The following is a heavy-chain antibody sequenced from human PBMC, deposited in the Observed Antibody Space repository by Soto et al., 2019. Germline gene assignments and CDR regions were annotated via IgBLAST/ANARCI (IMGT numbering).Heavy chain of an antibody. Sequence: ASVKVSCNASGYAFSNYYIHWVRQAPGQGLEWMGVINPSGGSPSYAQKFLGRVTVTRHASTSTVYMELRSLRSEDTAIYYCARDGRGSGGQYYFDYWGQGTLVTVSS. CDR3: ARDGRGSGGQYYFDY. J-gene: IGHJ4*02. CDR1: GYAFSNYY. V-gene: IGHV1-46*01. D-gene: IGHD2-15*01. CDR2: INPSGGSP.